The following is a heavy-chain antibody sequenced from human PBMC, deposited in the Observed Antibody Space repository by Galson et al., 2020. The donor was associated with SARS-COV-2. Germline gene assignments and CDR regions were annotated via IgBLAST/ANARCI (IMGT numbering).Heavy chain of an antibody. D-gene: IGHD3-10*01. CDR3: ARHAFPTLVQGVVFDY. CDR1: GGSISSYH. Sequence: SETLSLTCTVSGGSISSYHWSWIRQPPGMGLEWIGYVYDSGTTSYNPSLKSRVTISVDTSKNQFSLKLSSVTAADTAVYYCARHAFPTLVQGVVFDYWGQGTLVTVSS. J-gene: IGHJ4*02. V-gene: IGHV4-59*08. CDR2: VYDSGTT.